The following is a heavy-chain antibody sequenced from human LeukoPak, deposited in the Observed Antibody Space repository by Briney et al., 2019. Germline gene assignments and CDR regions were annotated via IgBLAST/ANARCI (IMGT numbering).Heavy chain of an antibody. CDR2: INIDGSTT. Sequence: GGSLRLSRAASGFSFSSYWMHWVRQAPGKGLVWVSRINIDGSTTTYADSVKGRFTISRDNAKNTLSLQMNSLRADDTAVYYCISDHTGHDDYWGQGTLVTVSS. V-gene: IGHV3-74*01. D-gene: IGHD1-1*01. CDR1: GFSFSSYW. J-gene: IGHJ4*02. CDR3: ISDHTGHDDY.